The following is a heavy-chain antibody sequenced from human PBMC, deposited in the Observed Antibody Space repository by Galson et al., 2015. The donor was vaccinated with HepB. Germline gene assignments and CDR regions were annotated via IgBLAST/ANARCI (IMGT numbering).Heavy chain of an antibody. D-gene: IGHD3-22*01. CDR3: ARGVSGYYYDSSPFDP. J-gene: IGHJ5*02. CDR2: IYYSGST. V-gene: IGHV4-31*03. Sequence: TLSLTCTVSGGSISSGGYHWSWIRQHPGKGLQWIGYIYYSGSTYYNPSLKSRVTISVDTSKNQFSLKLSSVTAADTAVYYCARGVSGYYYDSSPFDPWGQGTLVTVS. CDR1: GGSISSGGYH.